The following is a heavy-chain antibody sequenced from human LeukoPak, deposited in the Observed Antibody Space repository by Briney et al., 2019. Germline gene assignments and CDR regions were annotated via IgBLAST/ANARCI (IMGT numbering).Heavy chain of an antibody. J-gene: IGHJ6*04. CDR3: AELGITMIGGV. Sequence: GGSLRLSCAASGFTFSSYAVHWVRQAPGKGLEWVSYISSSGSTIYYADSVKGRFTISRDNAKNSLYLQMNSLRAEDTAVYYCAELGITMIGGVWGKGTTVTISS. V-gene: IGHV3-48*03. CDR1: GFTFSSYA. D-gene: IGHD3-10*02. CDR2: ISSSGSTI.